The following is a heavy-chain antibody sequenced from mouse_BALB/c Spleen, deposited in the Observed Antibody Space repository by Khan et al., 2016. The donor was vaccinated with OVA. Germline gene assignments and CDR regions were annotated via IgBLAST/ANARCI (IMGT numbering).Heavy chain of an antibody. V-gene: IGHV9-3-1*01. CDR1: GYTFTNYG. CDR2: INTYTGEP. CDR3: ARPPCYYYALDH. J-gene: IGHJ4*01. Sequence: QIQLVQSGPELKKPGETVKISCKASGYTFTNYGMNWVKQSPGKALKWMGWINTYTGEPTYADDFKGRFVFSLETSASTAYLQINNLKNEDTATYVCARPPCYYYALDHWGQGTSVTVSS.